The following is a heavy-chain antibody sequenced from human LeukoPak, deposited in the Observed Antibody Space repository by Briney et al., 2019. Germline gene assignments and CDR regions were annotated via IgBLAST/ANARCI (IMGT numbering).Heavy chain of an antibody. CDR3: ARDIAARRGSFDY. J-gene: IGHJ4*02. D-gene: IGHD6-6*01. CDR1: GYSISSGGYY. Sequence: SETLSLTCTVSGYSISSGGYYWSWIRQPPGKGLEWIGYIYHSGSTYYNPSLKSRVTISVDRSKNQFSLKLSSVTAADTAVYYCARDIAARRGSFDYWGQGTLVTVSS. CDR2: IYHSGST. V-gene: IGHV4-30-2*01.